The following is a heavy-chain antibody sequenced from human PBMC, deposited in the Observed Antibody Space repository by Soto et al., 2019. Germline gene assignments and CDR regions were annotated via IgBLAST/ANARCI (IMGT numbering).Heavy chain of an antibody. Sequence: PGGSMRLSCAASGFTFSSHAMSWVRQAPGKGLEWVSAISGSGGSTYYADSVKGRFTISRDNSKNTLYLQMNSLRAEDTAVYYCAKDAKLLDDVFDIWGQGTMVTVSS. CDR2: ISGSGGST. V-gene: IGHV3-23*01. D-gene: IGHD1-1*01. J-gene: IGHJ3*02. CDR1: GFTFSSHA. CDR3: AKDAKLLDDVFDI.